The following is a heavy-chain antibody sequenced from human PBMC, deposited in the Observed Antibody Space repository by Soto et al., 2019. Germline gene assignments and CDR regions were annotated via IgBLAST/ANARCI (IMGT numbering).Heavy chain of an antibody. V-gene: IGHV4-59*01. CDR2: IYYTGTT. Sequence: SETLSLTCTVSGVSISSSYWSWIRQSPGTGLEWIRYIYYTGTTNYHPSLKRRVTISLDTAKNQFSLNVNSLSTADTAVYFCARGGNRYSNTASGVGGFDFWGQGTLVTVSS. CDR3: ARGGNRYSNTASGVGGFDF. D-gene: IGHD5-12*01. J-gene: IGHJ4*02. CDR1: GVSISSSY.